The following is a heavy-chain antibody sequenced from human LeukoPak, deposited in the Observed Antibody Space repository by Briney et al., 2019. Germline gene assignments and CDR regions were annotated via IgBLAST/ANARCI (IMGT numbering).Heavy chain of an antibody. Sequence: GESLKISCKGSGYSFTSYWIGWVRQMPGKGLEWMGIIYPGDSDTRYSPSFQGQVTISADKSISTAYLQWSSLKASDTAMYYCARQTGTTVTQLRYNWFDPWGQGTLVTVSS. D-gene: IGHD4-17*01. CDR2: IYPGDSDT. CDR3: ARQTGTTVTQLRYNWFDP. CDR1: GYSFTSYW. J-gene: IGHJ5*02. V-gene: IGHV5-51*01.